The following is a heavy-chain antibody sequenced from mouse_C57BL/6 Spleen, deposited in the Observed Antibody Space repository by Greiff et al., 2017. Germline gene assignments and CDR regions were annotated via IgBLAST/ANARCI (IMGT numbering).Heavy chain of an antibody. D-gene: IGHD4-1*01. CDR3: AREGLWEGYFDV. J-gene: IGHJ1*03. CDR1: GYTFTSYW. Sequence: QVQLQQPGAELVRPGSSVKLSCKASGYTFTSYWMDWVKQRPGQGLEWIGNIYPSDSETHYNQKFKDKATLTVDKSSSTAYMQLSSLSSEDSAVSYCAREGLWEGYFDVWGTGTTVTVSS. V-gene: IGHV1-61*01. CDR2: IYPSDSET.